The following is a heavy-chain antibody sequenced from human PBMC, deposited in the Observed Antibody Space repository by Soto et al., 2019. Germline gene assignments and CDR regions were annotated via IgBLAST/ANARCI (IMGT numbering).Heavy chain of an antibody. V-gene: IGHV3-33*01. Sequence: QVQLVESGGGVVQPGRSLRLSCAASGFTFSSYGIHWVRQAPGKGLEWVAVIYYDGSNKYYADSVKGRFTISRDNSKNKRYLQMTSLRADDTAVYYCARGHGVATTMGWFDPWGQGTLVTVSS. D-gene: IGHD5-12*01. CDR2: IYYDGSNK. CDR3: ARGHGVATTMGWFDP. J-gene: IGHJ5*02. CDR1: GFTFSSYG.